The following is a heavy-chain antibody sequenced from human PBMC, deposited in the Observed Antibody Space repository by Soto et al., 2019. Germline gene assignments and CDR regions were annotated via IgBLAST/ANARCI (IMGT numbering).Heavy chain of an antibody. J-gene: IGHJ4*02. CDR3: AKDQGYSGYGY. CDR1: GFTFSSYS. V-gene: IGHV3-23*01. CDR2: ISGSGGST. D-gene: IGHD5-12*01. Sequence: LILSCAASGFTFSSYSMIWVRQAPGKGLEWVSAISGSGGSTYYADSVKGRFTISRDNSKNTLYLQMNSLRAEDTAVYYCAKDQGYSGYGYWGQGTLVTVSS.